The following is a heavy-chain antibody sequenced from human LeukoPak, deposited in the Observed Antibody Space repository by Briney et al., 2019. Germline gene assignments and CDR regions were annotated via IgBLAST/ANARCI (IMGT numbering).Heavy chain of an antibody. CDR3: AREMATSRAFDY. D-gene: IGHD5-24*01. Sequence: PSETLSLTCAVYGGSFSGYYWSWIRQPPGKGLEWIGEINHSGSTNYNPSLKSRVTISVDTSKNQFSLKLSSVTAADTAVYYCAREMATSRAFDYWGQGTLVTVSS. CDR2: INHSGST. J-gene: IGHJ4*02. V-gene: IGHV4-34*01. CDR1: GGSFSGYY.